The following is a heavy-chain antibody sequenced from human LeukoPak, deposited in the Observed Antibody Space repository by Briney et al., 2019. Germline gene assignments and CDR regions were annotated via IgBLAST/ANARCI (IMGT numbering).Heavy chain of an antibody. CDR2: ISPNSSGT. CDR3: ARQLETTSWFDY. CDR1: GYTFSDYY. Sequence: GASVKVSCKASGYTFSDYYLHWVRLAPGQGLEWMGRISPNSSGTDYAQKFQGKVTMTRDASISTVYMDLNRLRSDDTAIYYCARQLETTSWFDYWGQGTLVIVSS. J-gene: IGHJ4*02. V-gene: IGHV1-2*06. D-gene: IGHD2-2*01.